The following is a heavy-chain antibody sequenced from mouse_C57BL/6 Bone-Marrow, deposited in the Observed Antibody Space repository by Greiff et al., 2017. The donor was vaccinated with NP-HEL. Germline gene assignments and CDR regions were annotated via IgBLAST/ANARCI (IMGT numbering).Heavy chain of an antibody. V-gene: IGHV1-18*01. D-gene: IGHD4-1*01. Sequence: DVQLQESGPELVKPGASVKIPCKASGYTFTDYNMDWVKQSHGKSLEWIGDINPNNGGTIYNQKFKGKATLTVDKSSSTAYMELRSLTSEDTAVYYCARSGKGFAYWGQGTLVTVSA. CDR2: INPNNGGT. J-gene: IGHJ3*01. CDR3: ARSGKGFAY. CDR1: GYTFTDYN.